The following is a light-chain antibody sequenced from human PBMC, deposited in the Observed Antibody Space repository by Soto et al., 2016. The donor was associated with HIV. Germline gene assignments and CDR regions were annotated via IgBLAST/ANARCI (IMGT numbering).Light chain of an antibody. CDR2: PAS. V-gene: IGKV1-9*01. CDR1: QGINSY. CDR3: QQLNSYHTWT. Sequence: DIQLTQSPSFLSASVGDRVTITCRASQGINSYLAWYQQKPGKAPNLLIYPASTLQSGVPSRFSGSGSGTEFTLTISSLQSEDFATYYXQQLNSYHTWTFGQGTKVE. J-gene: IGKJ1*01.